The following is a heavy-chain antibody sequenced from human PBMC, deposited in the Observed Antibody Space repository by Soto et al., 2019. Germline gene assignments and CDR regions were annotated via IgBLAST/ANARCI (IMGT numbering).Heavy chain of an antibody. J-gene: IGHJ4*02. D-gene: IGHD3-16*02. Sequence: GGSLRLSCAASGFTFSNAWMNWVRQAPGKGLEWVGRIKSKTDGGTTDYAAPVKGRFTISRDDSKNTLYLQMNSLKTEDTAVYYCTTAPDYYDYVWGSYRPIWGQGTLVTVSS. CDR2: IKSKTDGGTT. V-gene: IGHV3-15*07. CDR1: GFTFSNAW. CDR3: TTAPDYYDYVWGSYRPI.